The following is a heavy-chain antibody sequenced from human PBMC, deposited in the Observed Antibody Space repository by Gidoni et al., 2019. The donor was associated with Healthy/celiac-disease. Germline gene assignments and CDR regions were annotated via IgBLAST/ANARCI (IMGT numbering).Heavy chain of an antibody. Sequence: EVQLVESGGVLVKPGGSLSLSCAPSGCTFSSYSMNWVRQAPGKGLEWVSSISSSSSYIYYADSVKGRFTISRDNAKNSLYLQMNSLRAEDTAVYYCASGGLHLGELSFYWGQGTLVTVSS. CDR1: GCTFSSYS. J-gene: IGHJ4*02. V-gene: IGHV3-21*01. D-gene: IGHD3-16*02. CDR3: ASGGLHLGELSFY. CDR2: ISSSSSYI.